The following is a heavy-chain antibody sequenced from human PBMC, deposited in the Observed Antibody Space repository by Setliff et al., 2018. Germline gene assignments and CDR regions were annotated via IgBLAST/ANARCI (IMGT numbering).Heavy chain of an antibody. J-gene: IGHJ5*02. CDR3: ARIPRVALDGAPIRFDA. Sequence: PSETLSLTCTVSGVSISSTTYYWTWVRQPPGKGLEWIGNIYYSGITHYNPSLKSRVTISVDTSKNQFSLKLSSVTAADTAVYYCARIPRVALDGAPIRFDAWGQGTLVTVSS. CDR1: GVSISSTTYY. CDR2: IYYSGIT. D-gene: IGHD2-15*01. V-gene: IGHV4-39*07.